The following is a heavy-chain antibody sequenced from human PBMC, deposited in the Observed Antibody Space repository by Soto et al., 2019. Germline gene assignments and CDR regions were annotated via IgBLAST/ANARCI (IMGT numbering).Heavy chain of an antibody. CDR2: INHSGST. D-gene: IGHD6-13*01. J-gene: IGHJ4*02. V-gene: IGHV4-34*01. Sequence: SETLSLTCAVYGGSFSGYYWSWIRQPPGKGLEWIGEINHSGSTNYNPSLKSRVTISVDTSKNQFSLKLSSVTAADTAVYYCARGVFIAAAYLIDYWGQGTLVTVSS. CDR1: GGSFSGYY. CDR3: ARGVFIAAAYLIDY.